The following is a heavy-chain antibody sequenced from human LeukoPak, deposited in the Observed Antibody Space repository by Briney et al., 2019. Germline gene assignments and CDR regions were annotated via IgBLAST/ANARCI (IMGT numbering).Heavy chain of an antibody. D-gene: IGHD2-21*02. CDR1: GFSFSSYG. CDR2: ISSNGGST. Sequence: GGSLRLSCAASGFSFSSYGMHWVRQAPGKGLEYVSAISSNGGSTYYANSVKGRFTISRDNSKNTLYLQMGSLRAEDMAVYYCARTKCGGDCYCDYWGQGTLVTVSS. V-gene: IGHV3-64*01. CDR3: ARTKCGGDCYCDY. J-gene: IGHJ4*02.